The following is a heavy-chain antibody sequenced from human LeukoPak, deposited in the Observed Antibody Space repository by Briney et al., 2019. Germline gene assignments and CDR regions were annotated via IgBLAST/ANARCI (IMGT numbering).Heavy chain of an antibody. D-gene: IGHD2/OR15-2a*01. Sequence: PSETLSLTCVVSGDSVSNFHWNWLRQVPGKGLEWIACLSYPGKADYNPSLASRVTISLDTPKNQGFSLKLKSVTAADTAVYYCSEGYFEPFDHWGQGILVTVSS. CDR3: SEGYFEPFDH. J-gene: IGHJ4*02. V-gene: IGHV4-59*02. CDR2: LSYPGKA. CDR1: GDSVSNFH.